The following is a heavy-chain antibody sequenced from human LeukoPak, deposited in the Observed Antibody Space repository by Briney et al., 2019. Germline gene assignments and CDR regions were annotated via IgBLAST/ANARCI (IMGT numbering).Heavy chain of an antibody. CDR1: GYTFTSYY. CDR2: INPSGGST. D-gene: IGHD1-1*01. V-gene: IGHV1-46*01. CDR3: ARGTYGDY. Sequence: ASVKVSCKASGYTFTSYYMHWVRQAPGQGLEWMGIINPSGGSTSYAQKFQGRVTMTTDTSTSTAYMELRSLKSDDTAVYYCARGTYGDYWGQGTLVTVSS. J-gene: IGHJ4*02.